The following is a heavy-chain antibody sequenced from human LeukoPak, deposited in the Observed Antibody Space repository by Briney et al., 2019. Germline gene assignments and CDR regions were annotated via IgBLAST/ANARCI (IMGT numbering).Heavy chain of an antibody. J-gene: IGHJ4*02. Sequence: GGSLRLSCAASGFTVSGNYMSWVRQAPGKGLEWVSVIYSGGSTYYADSVKGRFTISRDNSKNTLYLQMNSLRAEDTAVYYCARDLAGDYAGFDYWGQGTLVTVSS. CDR2: IYSGGST. CDR1: GFTVSGNY. V-gene: IGHV3-53*01. D-gene: IGHD4-17*01. CDR3: ARDLAGDYAGFDY.